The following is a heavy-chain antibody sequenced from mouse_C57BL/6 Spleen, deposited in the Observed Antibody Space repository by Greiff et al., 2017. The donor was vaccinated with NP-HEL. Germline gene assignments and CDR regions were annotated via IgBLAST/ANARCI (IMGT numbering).Heavy chain of an antibody. CDR3: TGSYSFAC. J-gene: IGHJ3*01. Sequence: EVKLMESGGGLVQPGGSMKLSCVASGFTFSNYWMNWVRQSPEKGLEWVAQIRLKSDNYATHYAESVKGRFTISRDDSKSSVYLQMNNLRAENTGIYYCTGSYSFACWGQGTLVTVAA. D-gene: IGHD2-12*01. CDR1: GFTFSNYW. CDR2: IRLKSDNYAT. V-gene: IGHV6-3*01.